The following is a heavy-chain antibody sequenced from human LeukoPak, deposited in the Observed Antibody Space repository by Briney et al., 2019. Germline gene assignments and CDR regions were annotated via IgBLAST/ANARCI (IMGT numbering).Heavy chain of an antibody. CDR2: ISSSGSTI. CDR3: ARDFRGYADY. CDR1: GFTLDSYT. Sequence: PGGSLRLSCAASGFTLDSYTMNWVRQLPGKGLEWVSYISSSGSTIYYADSVKGRFTISRDNAKNSLYLQMNSLRAEETAVYYCARDFRGYADYWGQGTLVTVSS. J-gene: IGHJ4*02. V-gene: IGHV3-48*03. D-gene: IGHD5-12*01.